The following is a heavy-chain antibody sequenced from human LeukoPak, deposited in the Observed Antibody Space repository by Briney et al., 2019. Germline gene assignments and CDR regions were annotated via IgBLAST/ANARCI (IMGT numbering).Heavy chain of an antibody. CDR2: ISAYNGNT. CDR1: GYTFTSYG. CDR3: AREVRGVVIYTWFDP. J-gene: IGHJ5*02. Sequence: GASVKVSCKASGYTFTSYGIRWVRQAPGQGLEWLGWISAYNGNTNYAQKVQGRVTMTTDTSTSTAYMELRSLRSDDTAVYYCAREVRGVVIYTWFDPWGQGTLVTVSS. D-gene: IGHD3-3*01. V-gene: IGHV1-18*01.